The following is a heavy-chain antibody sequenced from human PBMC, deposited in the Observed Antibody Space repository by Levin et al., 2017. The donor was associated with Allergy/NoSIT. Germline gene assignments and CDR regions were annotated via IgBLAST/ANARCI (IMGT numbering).Heavy chain of an antibody. CDR2: NSGSGNSA. Sequence: PGGSLRLSCAASGFMFSSYAMSWVRQAPGKGLEWVSANSGSGNSAYYADSVRGRFTISRDNSKNTLYLQMSSLRAEDTATYYCAKGTTTRPREGFDYWGQGTLVTVSS. CDR3: AKGTTTRPREGFDY. J-gene: IGHJ4*02. CDR1: GFMFSSYA. V-gene: IGHV3-23*01. D-gene: IGHD1-26*01.